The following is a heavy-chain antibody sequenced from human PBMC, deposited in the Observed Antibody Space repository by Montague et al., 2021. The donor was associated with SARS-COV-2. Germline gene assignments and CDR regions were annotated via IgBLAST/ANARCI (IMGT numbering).Heavy chain of an antibody. D-gene: IGHD6-19*01. CDR3: VRSVGRRGTPYSSGWSKYPFDF. J-gene: IGHJ4*02. Sequence: SETLSLTCAVYGESFSEYIWNWIRQPPGKGLEWIGEINHRGLTKYNPSLNSRVTLSVDTSRNQFSLKLSSVAAADTAMYYCVRSVGRRGTPYSSGWSKYPFDFWGQGTLVTVSS. CDR1: GESFSEYI. CDR2: INHRGLT. V-gene: IGHV4-34*01.